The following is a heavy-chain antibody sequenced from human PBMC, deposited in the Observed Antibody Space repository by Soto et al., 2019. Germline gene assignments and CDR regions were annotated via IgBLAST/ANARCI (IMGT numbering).Heavy chain of an antibody. CDR3: ARAGEDSSGWYLPTLTGAFDI. V-gene: IGHV3-7*01. Sequence: GGSLRLSCAASGFTFSSYWMSWVRQAPGKGLEWVANIKQDGSEKYYVDSVKGRFTISRDNAKNSLYLQMNSLRAEDTAVYYCARAGEDSSGWYLPTLTGAFDIWGQGTMVTVSS. CDR1: GFTFSSYW. J-gene: IGHJ3*02. CDR2: IKQDGSEK. D-gene: IGHD6-19*01.